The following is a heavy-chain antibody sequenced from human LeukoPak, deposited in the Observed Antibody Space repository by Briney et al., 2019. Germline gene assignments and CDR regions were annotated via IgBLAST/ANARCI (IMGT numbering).Heavy chain of an antibody. J-gene: IGHJ3*02. D-gene: IGHD4-23*01. CDR3: ARHLNSVSNAFDI. CDR2: IYYSGST. Sequence: SETLSLTCTVSGGSISSYYWSWIRQPAGKGLEWIGYIYYSGSTNYNPSLKSRVTISVDTSKNQFSLKLSSVTAADTAVYYCARHLNSVSNAFDIWGQGTMVTVSS. CDR1: GGSISSYY. V-gene: IGHV4-59*08.